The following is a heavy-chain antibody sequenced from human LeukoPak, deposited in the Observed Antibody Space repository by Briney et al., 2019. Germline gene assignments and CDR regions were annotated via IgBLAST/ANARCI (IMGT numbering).Heavy chain of an antibody. V-gene: IGHV3-7*03. J-gene: IGHJ4*02. CDR2: IKEDGSVK. D-gene: IGHD6-6*01. CDR1: RFNFNNYW. CDR3: ARIGYRSSSFDY. Sequence: GGSLRLSCAASRFNFNNYWMSWVRQAPGRGLEWVANIKEDGSVKYYVDSVKGRFITSRDNAKNSQYLQINSLRAEDTAIYYCARIGYRSSSFDYWGQGTLVTVSS.